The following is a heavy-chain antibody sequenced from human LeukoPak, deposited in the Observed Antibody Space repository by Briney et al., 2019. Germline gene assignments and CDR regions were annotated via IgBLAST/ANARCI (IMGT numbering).Heavy chain of an antibody. CDR2: ISGDGDAT. V-gene: IGHV3-43*02. CDR3: VKRGFGWYYFDS. D-gene: IGHD6-19*01. Sequence: GGSLRLSCAASGFPFHDYAMHWVRQAPGRGLKWVSLISGDGDATYYADSVEGRFTISRDNSKNFLYLQMNSLNTEDTALYYCVKRGFGWYYFDSWGQGTRVTVSS. CDR1: GFPFHDYA. J-gene: IGHJ4*02.